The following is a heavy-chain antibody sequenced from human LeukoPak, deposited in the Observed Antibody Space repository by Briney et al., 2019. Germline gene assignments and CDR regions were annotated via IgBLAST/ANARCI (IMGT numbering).Heavy chain of an antibody. Sequence: ASVKVSCKASGYTFTGYYMHWVRQAPGQGLEWMGWINPNSGGTNYAQKFQGRVTMTRDTSISTAYMELSRLRSDDTAVYYCARGLYDSSAGDYYYGMDVWGQGTTVTVSS. CDR2: INPNSGGT. D-gene: IGHD3-22*01. J-gene: IGHJ6*02. V-gene: IGHV1-2*02. CDR3: ARGLYDSSAGDYYYGMDV. CDR1: GYTFTGYY.